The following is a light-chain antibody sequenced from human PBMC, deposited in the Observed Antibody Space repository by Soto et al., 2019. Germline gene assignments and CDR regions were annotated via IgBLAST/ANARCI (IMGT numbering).Light chain of an antibody. Sequence: EIVMTQSPATLSVSPGERATLSCRASQSVSSTLAWYQQKPGQAPRLLIYGAFNRVTGIPARFSGSGSGTDFTLTISGLQSEDFAVYYCQQYNKWPLTFVGGTKVEIK. CDR1: QSVSST. CDR2: GAF. CDR3: QQYNKWPLT. V-gene: IGKV3-15*01. J-gene: IGKJ4*01.